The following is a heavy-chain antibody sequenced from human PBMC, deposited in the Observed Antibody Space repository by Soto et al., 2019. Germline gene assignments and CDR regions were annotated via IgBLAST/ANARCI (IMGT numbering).Heavy chain of an antibody. D-gene: IGHD6-6*01. J-gene: IGHJ5*02. CDR3: LRGKDKFVSSFWHH. V-gene: IGHV4-31*04. CDR2: IHYSGST. Sequence: QLRLQESRPGLVEHSQTLSLICSVSDYSMRSGGCYWTWIRQLPGKVLQWLGLIHYSGSTLYSPSPKSRVSISMQMSNKRFSLGLAAVPAADTAIYYCLRGKDKFVSSFWHHWGQGTPVTVPS. CDR1: DYSMRSGGCY.